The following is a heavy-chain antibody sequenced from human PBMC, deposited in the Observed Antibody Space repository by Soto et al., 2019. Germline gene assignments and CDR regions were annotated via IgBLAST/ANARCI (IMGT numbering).Heavy chain of an antibody. CDR1: GFTFDDYG. Sequence: GGSLRLSCAASGFTFDDYGMSWARQAPGKGLEWVSGVNWNGGSTGYADSVKGRFTISRDNAKNSLYLQMNSLRAEDTAFYYCVNDGGPVYCNSPGCSAKHFDYWGQGTLVTVSS. CDR2: VNWNGGST. CDR3: VNDGGPVYCNSPGCSAKHFDY. V-gene: IGHV3-20*04. D-gene: IGHD2-2*01. J-gene: IGHJ4*02.